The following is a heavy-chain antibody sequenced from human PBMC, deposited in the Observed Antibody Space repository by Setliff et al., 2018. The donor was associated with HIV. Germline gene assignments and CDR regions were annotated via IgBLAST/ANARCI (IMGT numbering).Heavy chain of an antibody. J-gene: IGHJ4*02. CDR2: IYPGDSNT. V-gene: IGHV5-51*01. CDR1: GYSFISYW. Sequence: PGESLKISCKGSGYSFISYWIGWVRQMPGKGLEWMGIIYPGDSNTKYSPSFQGQVTLSVDKSISTAYLRWSSLKASDTAMYYCATPISITSGSAFDYWGQGTLVTVSS. D-gene: IGHD2-2*01. CDR3: ATPISITSGSAFDY.